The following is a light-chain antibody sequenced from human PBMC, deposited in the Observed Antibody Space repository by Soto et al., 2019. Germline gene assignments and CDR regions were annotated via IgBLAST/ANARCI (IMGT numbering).Light chain of an antibody. V-gene: IGKV1-12*01. J-gene: IGKJ5*01. CDR1: QDISSW. CDR2: AAS. CDR3: QQANSYPIT. Sequence: DIQMTQSPSSVSASVGDRVTITCRASQDISSWLAWYQQKPGKAPKLLISAASSLQSGVPSRFSGGGSGTDFTLTISSLQPDDPATYYCQQANSYPITFGQGTRLEIK.